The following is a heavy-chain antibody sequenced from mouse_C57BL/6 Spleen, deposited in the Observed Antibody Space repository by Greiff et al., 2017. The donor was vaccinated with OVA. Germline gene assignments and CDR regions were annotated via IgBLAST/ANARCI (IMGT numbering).Heavy chain of an antibody. CDR2: IAPSDSYT. V-gene: IGHV1-69*01. D-gene: IGHD1-1*01. CDR1: GYTFTSYW. J-gene: IGHJ1*03. CDR3: ASPTVDV. Sequence: QVQLQQPGAELVMPGASVKLSCKASGYTFTSYWMHWVKQRPGQGLEWIGEIAPSDSYTNYNQKFKGKSTLTVDKSSSTAYMQLSSLTSADAAVYYGASPTVDVWGTGTTVTVAS.